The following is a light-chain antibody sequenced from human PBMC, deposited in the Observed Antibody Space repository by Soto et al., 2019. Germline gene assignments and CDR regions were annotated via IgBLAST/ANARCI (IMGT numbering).Light chain of an antibody. V-gene: IGLV1-40*01. J-gene: IGLJ2*01. CDR2: GNN. CDR1: SSNIGARYD. CDR3: QSYDSSLSGPVV. Sequence: QSVLTQPPSVSGAPGQRVTISCTGSSSNIGARYDVHWYQQLPGTAPKLLIYGNNNRPSGVPDRFSGSKSGTSASLAITGLQAEDEGDYYCQSYDSSLSGPVVFGGGTKLTVL.